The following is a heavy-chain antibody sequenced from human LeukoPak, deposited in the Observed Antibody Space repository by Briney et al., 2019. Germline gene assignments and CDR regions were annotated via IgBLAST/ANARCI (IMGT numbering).Heavy chain of an antibody. D-gene: IGHD3-22*01. CDR1: GDSVTSYY. Sequence: ASETLSLTCTVSGDSVTSYYWGWIRQPPGKGLEWIGYIHSGGRTIYNPSLESRLTISRDTSRSQSSLKLNSVTAADTAVYYCAINSLGDSSGYDYWGQGTLVTVSS. J-gene: IGHJ4*02. CDR3: AINSLGDSSGYDY. CDR2: IHSGGRT. V-gene: IGHV4-4*08.